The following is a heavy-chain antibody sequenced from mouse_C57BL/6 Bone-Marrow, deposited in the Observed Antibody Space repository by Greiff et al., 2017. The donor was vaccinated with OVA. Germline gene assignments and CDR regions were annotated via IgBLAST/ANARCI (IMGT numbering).Heavy chain of an antibody. CDR2: IYPGGGYT. CDR3: AKHGGSSYAWFAY. D-gene: IGHD1-1*01. J-gene: IGHJ3*01. Sequence: VQLQQSGAELVRPGTSVKMSCKASGYTFTNYWIGWAKQRPGHGLEWIGDIYPGGGYTNYNEKFKGKATLTADKSSSTAYMQFSSLTSEDSAIYYGAKHGGSSYAWFAYWGQGTLVTVSA. CDR1: GYTFTNYW. V-gene: IGHV1-63*01.